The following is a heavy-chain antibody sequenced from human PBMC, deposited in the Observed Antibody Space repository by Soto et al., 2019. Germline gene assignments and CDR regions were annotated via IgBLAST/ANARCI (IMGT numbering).Heavy chain of an antibody. J-gene: IGHJ4*02. CDR3: ARGRGESFDY. CDR1: GGSFSGYY. CDR2: INHSGST. Sequence: QVQLQQWGAGLLKPSETLSLICAVYGGSFSGYYWSWIRQPPGKGLEWIGEINHSGSTNYNPSLKSRVTISVDTSKNQFSLKLSSVTAADTAVYYCARGRGESFDYWGQGTLVTVSS. V-gene: IGHV4-34*01. D-gene: IGHD3-10*01.